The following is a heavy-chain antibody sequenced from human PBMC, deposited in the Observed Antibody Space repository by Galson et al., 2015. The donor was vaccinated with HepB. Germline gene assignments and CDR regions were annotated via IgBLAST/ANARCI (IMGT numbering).Heavy chain of an antibody. V-gene: IGHV5-51*03. CDR1: GSSFNTYW. CDR3: ARRGGKYCSGGSCYYHYMDV. Sequence: QSGAEVKKSGEFLKISCTGSGSSFNTYWFYWVRQMPGKGLEWMGIIYPDDSDTRYIPSFQGQVSISVDKSNSIAYLQWRTLKASDTATYYGARRGGKYCSGGSCYYHYMDVWGKGTSVTVSS. CDR2: IYPDDSDT. D-gene: IGHD2-15*01. J-gene: IGHJ6*03.